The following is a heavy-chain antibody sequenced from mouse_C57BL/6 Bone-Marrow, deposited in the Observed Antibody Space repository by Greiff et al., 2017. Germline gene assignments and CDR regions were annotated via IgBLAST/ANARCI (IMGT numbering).Heavy chain of an antibody. D-gene: IGHD1-1*01. J-gene: IGHJ1*03. CDR2: IYPSDSET. Sequence: QVQLQQPGAELVRPGSSVKLSCKASGYTFTSYWMDWVKQRPGQGLEWIGNIYPSDSETHYNQKFKDKATLTVDKSSSTAYMQLSSLTSEDSAVYYCARPTTTVVFRYWYFDVWGTGTTVTVSS. CDR3: ARPTTTVVFRYWYFDV. CDR1: GYTFTSYW. V-gene: IGHV1-61*01.